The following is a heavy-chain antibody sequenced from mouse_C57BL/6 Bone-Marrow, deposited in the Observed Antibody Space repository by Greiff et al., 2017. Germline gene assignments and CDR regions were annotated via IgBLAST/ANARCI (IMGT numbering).Heavy chain of an antibody. CDR1: GYTFTDYE. CDR2: IDPATGGT. Sequence: QVQLQQSGAELVRPGASVTLSCKASGYTFTDYEMHWVKQTPVHGLEWIGAIDPATGGTAYNQKFKGKAILTADKSSSTAYMELRSLTSEDSAVYYCTRGSGYVDYFDYWGQGTTLTVSS. D-gene: IGHD3-2*02. CDR3: TRGSGYVDYFDY. V-gene: IGHV1-15*01. J-gene: IGHJ2*01.